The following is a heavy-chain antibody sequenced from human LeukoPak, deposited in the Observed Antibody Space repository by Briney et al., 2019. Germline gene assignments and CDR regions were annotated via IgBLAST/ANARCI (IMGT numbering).Heavy chain of an antibody. CDR2: INHSGST. CDR3: ARDTYYYGSGSYRLDY. Sequence: SETLSLTCAVYGGSFSGYYWSWIRQPPGKGLEWIGEINHSGSTNYNPSLKSRVTISVDTYKNQFSLKLSSVTAADAAVYYCARDTYYYGSGSYRLDYWGQGTLVTVSS. V-gene: IGHV4-34*01. CDR1: GGSFSGYY. D-gene: IGHD3-10*01. J-gene: IGHJ4*02.